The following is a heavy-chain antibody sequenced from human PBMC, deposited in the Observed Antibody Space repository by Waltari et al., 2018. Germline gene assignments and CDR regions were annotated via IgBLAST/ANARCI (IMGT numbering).Heavy chain of an antibody. CDR3: ARDQTYSSGWHEGSYWYFDL. CDR1: GGTFSSYA. V-gene: IGHV1-69*13. CDR2: IIPIFGTA. Sequence: QVQLVQSGAEVKKHGSSVKVSCTASGGTFSSYAIRWVRQAPAPGLEWMGGIIPIFGTANYAQKFQGRVTITADESTSTAYMELSSLRSEDTAVYYCARDQTYSSGWHEGSYWYFDLWGRGTLVTVSS. D-gene: IGHD6-19*01. J-gene: IGHJ2*01.